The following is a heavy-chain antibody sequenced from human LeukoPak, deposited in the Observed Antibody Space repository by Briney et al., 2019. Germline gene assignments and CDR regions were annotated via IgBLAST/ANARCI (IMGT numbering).Heavy chain of an antibody. V-gene: IGHV4-59*01. J-gene: IGHJ4*02. CDR1: GGSFSGYY. CDR2: IYYSGST. D-gene: IGHD3-22*01. CDR3: AREAEGYYDRQFDS. Sequence: KPSETLSLTCAVYGGSFSGYYWSWIRQPPGKGLEWIGYIYYSGSTNYNPSLKSRVTISVDTSKNQFSLRLSSVTAADTAVYYCAREAEGYYDRQFDSWGQGILVAVSS.